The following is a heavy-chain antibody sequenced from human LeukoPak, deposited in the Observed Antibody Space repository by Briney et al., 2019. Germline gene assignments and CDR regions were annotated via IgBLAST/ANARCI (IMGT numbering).Heavy chain of an antibody. D-gene: IGHD6-13*01. CDR2: INSDGSST. V-gene: IGHV3-74*01. CDR3: ARDIKGIAY. J-gene: IGHJ4*02. CDR1: GFAFSSYW. Sequence: GGSLRLSCAASGFAFSSYWMHWVRQAPGKGLVWVSRINSDGSSTTYADSVQDRFTISRDNAKNTLYLQMDSLRAEDTAVYYCARDIKGIAYWGQGTLVTVSS.